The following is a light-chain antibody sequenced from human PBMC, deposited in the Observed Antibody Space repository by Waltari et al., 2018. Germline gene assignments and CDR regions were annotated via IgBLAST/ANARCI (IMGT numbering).Light chain of an antibody. Sequence: DFQMTQSPSSLSASVGDRVTISCRASQNIDNDLAWFQQKPGNAPKSLIYGVATLQSGVPSRFRGSRSGADFTLTISNLQPEDSATYFCQQYYGYPLSFGGGTKVEI. CDR3: QQYYGYPLS. CDR2: GVA. J-gene: IGKJ4*01. CDR1: QNIDND. V-gene: IGKV1-16*01.